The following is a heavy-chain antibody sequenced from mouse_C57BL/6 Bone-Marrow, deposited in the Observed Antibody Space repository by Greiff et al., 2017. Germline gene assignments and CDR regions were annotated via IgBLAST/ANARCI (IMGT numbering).Heavy chain of an antibody. CDR3: AHGSYFYWYFAV. CDR2: IDPNSGGT. Sequence: QVQLQQPGAELVKPGASVKLSCKASGYTFTSYWMHWVKQRPGRSLEWIGRIDPNSGGTKYNEKFKGKATLTVDNPSSTAYMQLSSLTSEDSAVYFCAHGSYFYWYFAVWGTGTTVPVSS. V-gene: IGHV1-72*01. CDR1: GYTFTSYW. J-gene: IGHJ1*02. D-gene: IGHD1-1*02.